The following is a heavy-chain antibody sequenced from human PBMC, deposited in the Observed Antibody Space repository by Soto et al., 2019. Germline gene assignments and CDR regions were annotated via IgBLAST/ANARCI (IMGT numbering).Heavy chain of an antibody. D-gene: IGHD3-3*01. CDR3: ARDKDDFWSGLTYYYYGMDV. CDR2: ISSSSSYI. V-gene: IGHV3-21*01. Sequence: KPVGSLRLSCAASGFTFSSYSMNWVRQAPGKGLEWVSSISSSSSYIYYADSVKGRFTISRDNAKNSLYLQMNSLRAEDTAVYYCARDKDDFWSGLTYYYYGMDVWGQGTTVTVSS. CDR1: GFTFSSYS. J-gene: IGHJ6*02.